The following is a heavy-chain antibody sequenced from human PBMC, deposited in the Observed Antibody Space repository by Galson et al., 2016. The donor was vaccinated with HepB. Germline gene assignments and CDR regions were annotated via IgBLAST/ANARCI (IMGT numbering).Heavy chain of an antibody. Sequence: SVKVSCKASGNTFTSNFIHWVRQAPGQGLEWMGVINPSDATTNYARKFQGRVTMTSETSTSTAYMDLSSRTSEDTAVYYCVRSADTWVKDSYYGVDVWGQGTTVTVSS. CDR1: GNTFTSNF. J-gene: IGHJ6*02. D-gene: IGHD3-22*01. CDR2: INPSDATT. V-gene: IGHV1-46*01. CDR3: VRSADTWVKDSYYGVDV.